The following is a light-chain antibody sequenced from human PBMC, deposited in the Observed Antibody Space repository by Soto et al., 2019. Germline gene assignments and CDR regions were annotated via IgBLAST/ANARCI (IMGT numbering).Light chain of an antibody. V-gene: IGLV2-14*03. J-gene: IGLJ1*01. CDR2: EVS. Sequence: QSALTQPASVSGSPGQSIVISCTGSISDIGAYDYVSWYQQHPGKAPKLIIYEVSHRPSGISDRLSASKSGNTASLTITGLQAEDEADYSCSSYTTSNTPYVFGPGTKVTVL. CDR3: SSYTTSNTPYV. CDR1: ISDIGAYDY.